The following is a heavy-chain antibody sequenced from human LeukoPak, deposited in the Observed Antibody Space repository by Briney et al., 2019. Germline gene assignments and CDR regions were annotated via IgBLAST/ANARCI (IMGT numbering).Heavy chain of an antibody. CDR1: GFTFRSHA. Sequence: GGPLRLSCAASGFTFRSHAMSWVRQAPGKRLEWVSAISGGSISTYYYTDSVKGRFTISRDTSKNTLYLQMNSLRVEDTAIYHCATPLVAGRGRVDYWGQGALVTVSS. D-gene: IGHD5-12*01. CDR3: ATPLVAGRGRVDY. J-gene: IGHJ4*02. CDR2: ISGGSIST. V-gene: IGHV3-23*01.